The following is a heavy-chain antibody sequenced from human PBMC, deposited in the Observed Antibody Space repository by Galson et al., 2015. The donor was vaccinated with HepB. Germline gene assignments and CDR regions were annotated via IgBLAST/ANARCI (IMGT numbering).Heavy chain of an antibody. D-gene: IGHD1-14*01. Sequence: ALVKPTQTLTLTCTFSGFSLSTLTMCVSWIRQPPGKALEWLALIDWDDEKYYSTSLKTRLTISKDTAKNQVVLTMTNMEPVDTATYYCARYNSFQYGMDVWGLGTTVTVSS. CDR1: GFSLSTLTMC. CDR2: IDWDDEK. J-gene: IGHJ6*02. CDR3: ARYNSFQYGMDV. V-gene: IGHV2-70*01.